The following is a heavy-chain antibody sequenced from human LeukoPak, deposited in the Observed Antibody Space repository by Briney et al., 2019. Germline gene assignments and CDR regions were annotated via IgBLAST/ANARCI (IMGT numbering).Heavy chain of an antibody. CDR3: AREGITIFGVASSNWFDP. Sequence: GGSLRLSCAASGFSFSDHYMSWIRQAPGKGLEWVSYISGSGSTIYYAASVRGRFTISRDNAKNSLYLQMNSLRAEDTAIYYCAREGITIFGVASSNWFDPWGQGTLVTVSS. D-gene: IGHD3-3*01. CDR2: ISGSGSTI. J-gene: IGHJ5*02. V-gene: IGHV3-11*01. CDR1: GFSFSDHY.